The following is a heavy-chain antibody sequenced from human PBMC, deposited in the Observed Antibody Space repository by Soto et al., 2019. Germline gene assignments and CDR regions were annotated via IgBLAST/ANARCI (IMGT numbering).Heavy chain of an antibody. Sequence: ASVKVSCKASGGTFSSYAISWVRQAPGQGLEWMGGIIPIFGTANYAQKFQGRVTITADESTSTAYMELSSLRSEDTAVYYCARPGISGGSSYYYYGMDVWGQGTTVTVSS. CDR2: IIPIFGTA. J-gene: IGHJ6*02. CDR3: ARPGISGGSSYYYYGMDV. D-gene: IGHD2-15*01. V-gene: IGHV1-69*13. CDR1: GGTFSSYA.